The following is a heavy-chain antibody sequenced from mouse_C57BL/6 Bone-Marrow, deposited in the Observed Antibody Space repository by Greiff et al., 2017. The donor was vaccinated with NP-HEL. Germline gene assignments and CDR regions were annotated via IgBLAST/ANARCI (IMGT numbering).Heavy chain of an antibody. CDR1: GFTFSDYY. Sequence: EVKLVESGGGLVQPGGSLKLSCAASGFTFSDYYMYWVRQTPEKRLEWVAYISNGGGSTYYLDTVKGRFTISRDNAKNTLYLQMSRLKSEDTAMYYCARQDGSSYEWFAYWGQGTLVTVSA. V-gene: IGHV5-12*01. J-gene: IGHJ3*01. CDR3: ARQDGSSYEWFAY. CDR2: ISNGGGST. D-gene: IGHD1-1*01.